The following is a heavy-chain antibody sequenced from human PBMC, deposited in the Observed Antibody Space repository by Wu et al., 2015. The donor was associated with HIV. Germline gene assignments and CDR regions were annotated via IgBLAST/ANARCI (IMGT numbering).Heavy chain of an antibody. Sequence: QVQLVQSGAEVKKPGASVKVSCKASGNTFIGYYMHWVRQAPGQGLEWMGWINPNSGGTNYAQKFQGRVTMTTDTSTSTAYMELRSLRSDDTAVYYCARDGSLSALENWFDPGAREPWSPSPQ. CDR1: GNTFIGYY. V-gene: IGHV1-2*02. CDR2: INPNSGGT. CDR3: ARDGSLSALENWFDP. D-gene: IGHD1-1*01. J-gene: IGHJ5*02.